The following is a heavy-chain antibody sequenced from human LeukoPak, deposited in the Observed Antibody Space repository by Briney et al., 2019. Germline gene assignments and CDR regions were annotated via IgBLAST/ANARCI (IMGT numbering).Heavy chain of an antibody. CDR1: GYTFIGYY. J-gene: IGHJ3*02. CDR2: INPNSGGT. CDR3: ARAGKLMITMVRGALASKKGFDI. D-gene: IGHD3-10*01. V-gene: IGHV1-2*02. Sequence: ASVKVSCKASGYTFIGYYMHWVRQAPGQGLEWMGWINPNSGGTNYAQKFQGRVTMTRDTSISTAYMGLSRLRSDDTAVYYCARAGKLMITMVRGALASKKGFDIWGQGTMVTVSS.